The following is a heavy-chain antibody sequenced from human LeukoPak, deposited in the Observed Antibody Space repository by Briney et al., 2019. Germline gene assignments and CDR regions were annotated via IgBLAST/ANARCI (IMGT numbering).Heavy chain of an antibody. CDR2: ITRSGSNL. Sequence: GGSLRLSCVASGFTFTSSDFNWIRQAPGKGLEWLSTITRSGSNLYYADSVKGRFTTSRDDAKDSVYLQMESLRVEDTAIYYWAKTLYPGGQGTLVPVSS. CDR1: GFTFTSSD. D-gene: IGHD2/OR15-2a*01. CDR3: AKTLYP. V-gene: IGHV3-21*01. J-gene: IGHJ5*02.